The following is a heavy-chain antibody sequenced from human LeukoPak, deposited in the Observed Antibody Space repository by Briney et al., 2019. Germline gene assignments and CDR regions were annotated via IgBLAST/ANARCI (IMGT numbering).Heavy chain of an antibody. V-gene: IGHV3-30-3*01. J-gene: IGHJ3*02. Sequence: GGSLRLSCAASGFTVSSNYMSWVRQAPGKGLEWVAVISYDGSNKYYADSVKGRFTISRDNSKNTLYLQMNSLRAEDTAVYYCARSQGDIWGQGTMVTVSS. CDR2: ISYDGSNK. CDR1: GFTVSSNY. CDR3: ARSQGDI.